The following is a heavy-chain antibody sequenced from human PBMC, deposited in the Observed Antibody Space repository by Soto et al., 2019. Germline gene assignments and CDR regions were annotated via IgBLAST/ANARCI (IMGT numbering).Heavy chain of an antibody. V-gene: IGHV3-9*01. Sequence: EVQLVESGGGLVRPGRSLRLSCAASGFRFGDDAMHWVRQAPGKGLEWVSGISWNSDKIAYTDSVRGRFTISRDSAENSLYLEMNSLRSEDTALYYCAKEKFGEHPHFDYWGQGALVTVSS. CDR3: AKEKFGEHPHFDY. J-gene: IGHJ4*02. CDR2: ISWNSDKI. D-gene: IGHD3-10*01. CDR1: GFRFGDDA.